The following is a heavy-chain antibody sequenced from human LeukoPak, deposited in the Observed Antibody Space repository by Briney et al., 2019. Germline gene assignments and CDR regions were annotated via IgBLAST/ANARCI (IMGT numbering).Heavy chain of an antibody. CDR3: VRYKCSSTSCPGGLDP. CDR1: GGTFSSYA. J-gene: IGHJ5*02. V-gene: IGHV1-69*05. CDR2: IIPIFGTA. Sequence: GASVKVSCKASGGTFSSYAISWVRQAPGQGLEWMGGIIPIFGTANYAQKFQGRVTITTDESTSTAYMELSSLRSEDTAVYYCVRYKCSSTSCPGGLDPWGQGTLVTVSS. D-gene: IGHD2-2*01.